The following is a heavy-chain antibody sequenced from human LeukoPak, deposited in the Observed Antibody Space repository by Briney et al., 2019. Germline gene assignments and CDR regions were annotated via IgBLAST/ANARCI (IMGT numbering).Heavy chain of an antibody. CDR3: ARDLRPSNAFDI. CDR1: GGSISSYY. V-gene: IGHV4-59*01. Sequence: PSETLSLTCTVSGGSISSYYWSWIRQPPGKGLEWIGYIYYSGSTNYNPSLKSRVTISVDTSKNQFSLKLGSVTAADTAVYYCARDLRPSNAFDIWGQGTMVTASS. CDR2: IYYSGST. D-gene: IGHD6-6*01. J-gene: IGHJ3*02.